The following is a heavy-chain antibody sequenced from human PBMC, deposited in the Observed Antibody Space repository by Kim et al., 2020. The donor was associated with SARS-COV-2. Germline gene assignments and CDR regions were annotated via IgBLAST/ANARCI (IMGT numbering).Heavy chain of an antibody. D-gene: IGHD6-19*01. Sequence: GGSLRLSCAASGFTFSCCSMNWVRQAPGKGLEWLSYIDPSSSPIYYTDSVRGGFTISRDNAKNSLYLQMNSLRDEDTAVYYCASSEQWLVRAPNFWGQGTMVTVSS. V-gene: IGHV3-48*02. CDR1: GFTFSCCS. CDR3: ASSEQWLVRAPNF. CDR2: IDPSSSPI. J-gene: IGHJ4*01.